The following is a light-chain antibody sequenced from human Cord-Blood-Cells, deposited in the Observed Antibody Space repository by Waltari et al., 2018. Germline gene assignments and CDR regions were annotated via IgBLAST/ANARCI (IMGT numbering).Light chain of an antibody. J-gene: IGLJ3*02. CDR2: DGS. CDR1: SSDVGSYNY. V-gene: IGLV2-23*01. CDR3: CSYAGSSTWV. Sequence: QSALTQPASVSGSPGQSITISCTGTSSDVGSYNYVSWYQQHPGKAPKLMIYDGSKRPSGVSSRFSGSKSGNTASLTISGLQAEDEADYYCCSYAGSSTWVFGGGTKLTVL.